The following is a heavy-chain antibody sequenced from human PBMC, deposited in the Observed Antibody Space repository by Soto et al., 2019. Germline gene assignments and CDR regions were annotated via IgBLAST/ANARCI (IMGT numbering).Heavy chain of an antibody. Sequence: ASVKVSCKASGYTFTGYYMHWVRQAPGQGLEWMGWINPNSGGTNYAQKFQGRVTMTRDTSISTAYMELSRLRSDDMAVYYCARERFGELLVYYYHGMDVWGQGTTVTVFS. V-gene: IGHV1-2*02. J-gene: IGHJ6*02. CDR3: ARERFGELLVYYYHGMDV. D-gene: IGHD3-10*01. CDR2: INPNSGGT. CDR1: GYTFTGYY.